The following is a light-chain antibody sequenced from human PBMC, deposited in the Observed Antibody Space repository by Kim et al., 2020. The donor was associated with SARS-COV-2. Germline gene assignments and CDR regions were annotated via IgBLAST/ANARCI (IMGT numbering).Light chain of an antibody. CDR2: DVS. Sequence: QSALTQPASVSGSPGQSITLSCAGTSGDVGGYNYVSWYQQHPGRAPKLIIYDVSKRPSGVSNRFSGSKSANTASLTISGLLAEDEAHYYCASVTTSSAYVFGTGTKVTVL. J-gene: IGLJ1*01. V-gene: IGLV2-14*01. CDR1: SGDVGGYNY. CDR3: ASVTTSSAYV.